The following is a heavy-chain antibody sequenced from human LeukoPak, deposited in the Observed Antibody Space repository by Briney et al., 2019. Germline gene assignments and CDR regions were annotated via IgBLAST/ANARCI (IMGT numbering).Heavy chain of an antibody. J-gene: IGHJ3*01. CDR3: SYRLTALGSAFDV. D-gene: IGHD1-26*01. CDR2: LYWNDDK. V-gene: IGHV2-5*01. Sequence: SGPTLGNPTQNLTLTCTFSGLSLKSYGVSVGWIRQPPGKALEWLALLYWNDDKAYSSSVKRRLTITTVSSKNEVVLTLSEMDPVDTATYYCSYRLTALGSAFDVWGQGTLVTVSS. CDR1: GLSLKSYGVS.